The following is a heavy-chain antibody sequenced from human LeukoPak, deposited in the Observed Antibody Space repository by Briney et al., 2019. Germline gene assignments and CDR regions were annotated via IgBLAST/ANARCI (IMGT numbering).Heavy chain of an antibody. V-gene: IGHV3-66*01. Sequence: GGSLRLSCAVSGFTFSNNYMSWVRQAPGKGREWVSVIYILGSAYYADSVKGRFTISRDNSKNTLYLQMNSLRAEDTGVYYCARGHVASWIPGEWGQGTLVTVSS. CDR1: GFTFSNNY. J-gene: IGHJ4*02. CDR2: IYILGSA. CDR3: ARGHVASWIPGE. D-gene: IGHD5-18*01.